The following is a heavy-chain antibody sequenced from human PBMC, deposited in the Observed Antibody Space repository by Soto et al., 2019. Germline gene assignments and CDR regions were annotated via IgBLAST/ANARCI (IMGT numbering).Heavy chain of an antibody. Sequence: QVQLVESGGGVVQPGRSLRLSCAASGFTFSSYGMHWVRQAPGKGLEWVAVIWYDGSNKYYADSVKGRFTISRDNSKNTLYLQMNSLRAADTAVYYCARESGGVAGTHFDYWGQGTPVTVSS. CDR2: IWYDGSNK. CDR1: GFTFSSYG. D-gene: IGHD6-19*01. CDR3: ARESGGVAGTHFDY. V-gene: IGHV3-33*01. J-gene: IGHJ4*02.